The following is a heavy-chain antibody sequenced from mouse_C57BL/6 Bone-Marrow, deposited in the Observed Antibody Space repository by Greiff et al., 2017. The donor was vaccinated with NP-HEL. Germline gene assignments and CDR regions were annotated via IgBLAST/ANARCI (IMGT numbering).Heavy chain of an antibody. CDR3: ARDRYYGSSHWYFDV. CDR2: INYDGSST. J-gene: IGHJ1*03. D-gene: IGHD1-1*01. Sequence: EVKVVESEGGLVQPGRSMKLSCTASGFTFSDYYMAWVRQVPEKGLEWVANINYDGSSTYYLDSLKSRFIISRDNAKNILYLQMSSLKSEDTATYYCARDRYYGSSHWYFDVWGTGTTVTVSS. V-gene: IGHV5-16*01. CDR1: GFTFSDYY.